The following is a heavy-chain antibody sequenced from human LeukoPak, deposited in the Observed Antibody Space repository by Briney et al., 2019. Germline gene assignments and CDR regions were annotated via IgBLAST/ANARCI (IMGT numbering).Heavy chain of an antibody. V-gene: IGHV3-23*01. CDR1: GFTFSSYS. J-gene: IGHJ4*02. CDR2: ISGSGGST. CDR3: AKDLPTHSGWYVGLFDY. D-gene: IGHD6-19*01. Sequence: PGGSLRLSCAASGFTFSSYSMIWVRQAPGKGLEWVSAISGSGGSTYYADSVKGRFTISRDNSKNTLYLQMNSLRAEDTAVYYCAKDLPTHSGWYVGLFDYGGQGTLVIVSS.